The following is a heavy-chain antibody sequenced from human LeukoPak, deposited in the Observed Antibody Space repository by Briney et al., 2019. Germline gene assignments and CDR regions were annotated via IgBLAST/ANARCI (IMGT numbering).Heavy chain of an antibody. J-gene: IGHJ4*02. D-gene: IGHD3-10*01. V-gene: IGHV3-30-3*01. CDR1: GFTFSSYA. Sequence: GGSRRLSCAASGFTFSSYAMHWVRQAPGKGLEWVAVISYDGSNKYYADSVKGRFTISRDNSKNTLYLQMNSLRAEDTAVYYCARDLPRGYFDYWGQGTLVTVSS. CDR2: ISYDGSNK. CDR3: ARDLPRGYFDY.